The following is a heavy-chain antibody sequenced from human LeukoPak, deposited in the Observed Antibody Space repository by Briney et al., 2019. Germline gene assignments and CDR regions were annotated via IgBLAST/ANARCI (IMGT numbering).Heavy chain of an antibody. D-gene: IGHD3-10*01. CDR3: ARSQPTTYYYGSGSLDY. V-gene: IGHV4-34*01. CDR2: INHSGST. Sequence: SETLSLTCAVYGGSFSGYYWSWIRQPPGKGLEWIGEINHSGSTNYNPSLKSRVTISVDTSKNQFSLKLSSVTAADTAVYYCARSQPTTYYYGSGSLDYWGQGTLVTVSS. J-gene: IGHJ4*02. CDR1: GGSFSGYY.